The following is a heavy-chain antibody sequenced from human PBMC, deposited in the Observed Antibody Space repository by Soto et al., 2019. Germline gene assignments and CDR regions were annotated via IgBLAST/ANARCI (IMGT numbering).Heavy chain of an antibody. V-gene: IGHV1-18*01. CDR2: ISAYNGNT. J-gene: IGHJ5*02. CDR1: GGTFSSYA. Sequence: GASVKVSCKASGGTFSSYAISWVRQAPGQGLEWMGWISAYNGNTNYAQKLQGRVTMTTDTSTSTAYMELRSLRSDDTAVYYCARDPNDYIWGSYRSENWFDPWGQGTLVTVSS. CDR3: ARDPNDYIWGSYRSENWFDP. D-gene: IGHD3-16*02.